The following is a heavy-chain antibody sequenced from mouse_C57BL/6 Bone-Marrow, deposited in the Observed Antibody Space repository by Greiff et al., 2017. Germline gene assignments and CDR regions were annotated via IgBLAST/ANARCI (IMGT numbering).Heavy chain of an antibody. D-gene: IGHD1-1*01. J-gene: IGHJ2*01. CDR3: APIYYYGSSPFDY. CDR2: IHPNSGST. V-gene: IGHV1-64*01. CDR1: GFNIKDYY. Sequence: VQLQQSGAELVKPGASVKLSCTASGFNIKDYYMHWVKQRPGQGLEWIGMIHPNSGSTNYNEKFKSKATLTVDKSSSTAYMQLSSLTSEDSAVYYCAPIYYYGSSPFDYWGQGTTLTVSS.